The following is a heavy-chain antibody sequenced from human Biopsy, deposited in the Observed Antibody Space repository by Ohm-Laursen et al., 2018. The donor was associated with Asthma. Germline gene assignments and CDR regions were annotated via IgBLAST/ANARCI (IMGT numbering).Heavy chain of an antibody. Sequence: SLRLSCAVSGFTFSSSAMSWVRQAPGKGLERVSAITGSGGTTYYADSVRGRFTISRDNSKSTLFLQMDSLSAEDTAVYYCAKDFRGIAVAGDRGFDHWGQGTLVTVSS. J-gene: IGHJ4*02. CDR1: GFTFSSSA. CDR2: ITGSGGTT. V-gene: IGHV3-23*01. D-gene: IGHD6-19*01. CDR3: AKDFRGIAVAGDRGFDH.